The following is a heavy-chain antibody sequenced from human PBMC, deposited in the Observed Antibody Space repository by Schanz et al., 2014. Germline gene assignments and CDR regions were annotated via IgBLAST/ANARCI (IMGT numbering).Heavy chain of an antibody. Sequence: QMQLVESGGGLVKPGGSLRLSCTASGFPFSDYFMAWIRQPPGRGLEWVSSISTSGTYMYIADSLKGRLTISRDDAKKSMYLQMNNLRAEDTAVYYCVRVSFADPRLYRGMDRDIDYWGQGTLVTVSS. CDR3: VRVSFADPRLYRGMDRDIDY. J-gene: IGHJ4*02. V-gene: IGHV3-11*04. CDR1: GFPFSDYF. D-gene: IGHD5-18*01. CDR2: ISTSGTYM.